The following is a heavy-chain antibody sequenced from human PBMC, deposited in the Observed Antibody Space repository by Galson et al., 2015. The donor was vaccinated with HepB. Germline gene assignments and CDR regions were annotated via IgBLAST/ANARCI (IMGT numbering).Heavy chain of an antibody. CDR1: GFTFSSYS. D-gene: IGHD3-10*01. V-gene: IGHV3-48*04. J-gene: IGHJ3*02. CDR3: ARGAGVLWFGDYRGAFDI. Sequence: SLRLSCAASGFTFSSYSLNWVRQAPGKGLEWVSYISSSSSTIYYADSVKGRFTISRDNAKNSLYLQMNSLRAEDTAVYYCARGAGVLWFGDYRGAFDIWGQGTMVTVSS. CDR2: ISSSSSTI.